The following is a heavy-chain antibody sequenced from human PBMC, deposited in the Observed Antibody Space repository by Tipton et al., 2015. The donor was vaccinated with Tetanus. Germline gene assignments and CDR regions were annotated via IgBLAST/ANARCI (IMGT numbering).Heavy chain of an antibody. Sequence: LSLTCAASGFDFRNYDMHWVRQAPGKGLEWVSLIGFRGNTHYADSVKGRFTISRDNSRNSLYLQMSSLRDDDTAMYYCVRDDSGRGLDYWGKGTLVTVSS. CDR2: IGFRGNT. J-gene: IGHJ4*02. V-gene: IGHV3-13*01. D-gene: IGHD3-10*01. CDR3: VRDDSGRGLDY. CDR1: GFDFRNYD.